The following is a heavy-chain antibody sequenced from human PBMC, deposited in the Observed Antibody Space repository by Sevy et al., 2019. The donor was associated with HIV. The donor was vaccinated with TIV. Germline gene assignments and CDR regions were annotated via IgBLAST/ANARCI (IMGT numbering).Heavy chain of an antibody. CDR3: ARDGGCSSTSCLLYFDS. V-gene: IGHV3-21*01. CDR2: ISGRSSYI. Sequence: GSLRLSCAASGFTFSDYYMNWIRQAPGKGLEWVSSISGRSSYIHYADSVRGRFTISRDNAKNSLYLQMNSLRVDDTAVYFCARDGGCSSTSCLLYFDSWGQGALVTVSS. J-gene: IGHJ4*02. CDR1: GFTFSDYY. D-gene: IGHD2-2*01.